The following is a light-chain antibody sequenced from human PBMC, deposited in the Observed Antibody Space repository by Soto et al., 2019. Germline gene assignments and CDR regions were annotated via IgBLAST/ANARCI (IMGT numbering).Light chain of an antibody. Sequence: DIVMTQSPDSLAVSLGERATINCKSSQSVLYSSNNKNYLAWYQQKPGQPPKLLIYWASTRESGVPDRFSGSGSGTDFTLTISSLQAADVAVYYCQQYYTTRTFGQGTKVDIK. J-gene: IGKJ1*01. V-gene: IGKV4-1*01. CDR1: QSVLYSSNNKNY. CDR2: WAS. CDR3: QQYYTTRT.